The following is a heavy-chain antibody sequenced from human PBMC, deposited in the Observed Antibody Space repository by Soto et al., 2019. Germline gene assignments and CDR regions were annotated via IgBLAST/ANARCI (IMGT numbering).Heavy chain of an antibody. J-gene: IGHJ5*02. CDR1: GYTFTSYD. D-gene: IGHD3-16*01. Sequence: ASVKVSCKASGYTFTSYDINWVRQATGQGLEWMGWMNPNSGNTGYAQKFQGRVTMTRNISISTAYMELSSLRSEDTAVYYCATRWTYFGYNWFDPWGQGTLVTVSS. CDR2: MNPNSGNT. V-gene: IGHV1-8*01. CDR3: ATRWTYFGYNWFDP.